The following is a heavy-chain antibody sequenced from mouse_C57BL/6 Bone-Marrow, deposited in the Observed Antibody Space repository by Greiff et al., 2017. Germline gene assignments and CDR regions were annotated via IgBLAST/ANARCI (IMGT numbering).Heavy chain of an antibody. J-gene: IGHJ4*01. V-gene: IGHV5-12*01. CDR2: ISNGGGST. D-gene: IGHD4-1*01. CDR1: GFTFSDYY. CDR3: ARTVLGLDYAMDY. Sequence: EVMLVESGGGLVQPGGSLKLSCAASGFTFSDYYMYWVRQTPEKRLEWVAYISNGGGSTYYPDTVKGRFTITRDNAKNTLYLQMSRLTSEDTALYYCARTVLGLDYAMDYWGQGTSVTVSS.